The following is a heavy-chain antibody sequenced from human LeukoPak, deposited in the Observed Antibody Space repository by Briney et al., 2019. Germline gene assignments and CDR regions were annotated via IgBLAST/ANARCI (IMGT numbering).Heavy chain of an antibody. D-gene: IGHD6-13*01. J-gene: IGHJ6*02. CDR3: AKLFHSSSPYYYGMDV. CDR2: ISWNSGSI. Sequence: PGGSLRLSCAASGFTFDDYAMHWVRQAPGKGLEWVSGISWNSGSIGYADSVKGRFTISRDNAKNSLYLQMNSLRAEDTALYYCAKLFHSSSPYYYGMDVWGQGTTVTVSS. CDR1: GFTFDDYA. V-gene: IGHV3-9*01.